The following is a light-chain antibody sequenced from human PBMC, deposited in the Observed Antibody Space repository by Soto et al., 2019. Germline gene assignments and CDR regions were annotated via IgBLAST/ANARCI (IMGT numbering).Light chain of an antibody. J-gene: IGLJ1*01. CDR1: SSDVGGYNY. Sequence: QSALTQPASVSGSPGQSITISCTGTSSDVGGYNYVSWYQQYPGKAPKLMIDEVSNRPSGVSNRFSGSKSGNTASLTISGLQAEDEADYYCSSYTRSSTLYVFGTGTKLTVL. V-gene: IGLV2-14*01. CDR2: EVS. CDR3: SSYTRSSTLYV.